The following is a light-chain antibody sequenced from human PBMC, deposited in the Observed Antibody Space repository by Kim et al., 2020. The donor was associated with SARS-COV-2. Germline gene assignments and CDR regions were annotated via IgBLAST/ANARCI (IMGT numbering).Light chain of an antibody. Sequence: DIQMTQSPSSLSASVGDRVTITCRSSQDIRNDLGWYQQNPGGAPKRLIYGASSLQSGVPSRFSGSGSGTEFTLTISSLQPEDFATYVCLQHNTYPITSGEGTRREIK. V-gene: IGKV1-17*01. CDR2: GAS. J-gene: IGKJ5*01. CDR1: QDIRND. CDR3: LQHNTYPIT.